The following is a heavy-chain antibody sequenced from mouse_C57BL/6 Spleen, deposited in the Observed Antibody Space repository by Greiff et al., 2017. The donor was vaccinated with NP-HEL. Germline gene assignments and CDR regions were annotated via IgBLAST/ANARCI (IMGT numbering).Heavy chain of an antibody. V-gene: IGHV5-4*03. J-gene: IGHJ3*01. Sequence: EVMLVESGGGLVKPGGSLKLSCAASGFTFSSYAMSWVRQTPEKRLEWVATISDGGSYTYYPDNVKGRFTISRDNAKNNLYLQMSHLKSEDTAMYYCARALYYYGSSYFAYWGQGTLVTVSA. CDR1: GFTFSSYA. CDR3: ARALYYYGSSYFAY. D-gene: IGHD1-1*01. CDR2: ISDGGSYT.